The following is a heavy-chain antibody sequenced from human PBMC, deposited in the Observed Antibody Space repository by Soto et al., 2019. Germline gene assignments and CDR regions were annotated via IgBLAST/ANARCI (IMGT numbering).Heavy chain of an antibody. V-gene: IGHV3-74*01. Sequence: EVQLVESGGGLVQPGGSLRLSCAASGFTFSSYWMHWVRQAPGKGLVWVSRSNGDGSSTFYADSVRGRFTVSRDNARDTLFLTTNSLRAEDTAVYFCARGIRNYYAMDVWGQGTTGTVSS. CDR3: ARGIRNYYAMDV. CDR1: GFTFSSYW. D-gene: IGHD3-22*01. CDR2: SNGDGSST. J-gene: IGHJ6*02.